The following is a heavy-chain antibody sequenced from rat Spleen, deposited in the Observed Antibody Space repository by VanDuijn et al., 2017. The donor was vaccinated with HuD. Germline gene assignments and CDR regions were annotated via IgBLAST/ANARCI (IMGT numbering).Heavy chain of an antibody. V-gene: IGHV5-22*01. J-gene: IGHJ2*01. CDR1: GFTFSDYY. CDR2: ISYEGSGT. D-gene: IGHD3-8*01. Sequence: EVQLVESGGGLVQPGRSLKLSCAASGFTFSDYYMAWVRQVPQKGLEWVASISYEGSGTYYGDSVKGRLTISRDNSKNTLYLQMNSLRSEDTATYYCTSLVSHFDYWGQGVMVTVSS. CDR3: TSLVSHFDY.